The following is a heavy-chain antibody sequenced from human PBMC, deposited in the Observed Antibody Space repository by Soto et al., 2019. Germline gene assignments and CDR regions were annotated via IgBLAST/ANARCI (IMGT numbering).Heavy chain of an antibody. CDR3: ARDRVESGYPEYFQH. V-gene: IGHV3-23*01. J-gene: IGHJ1*01. Sequence: GGSLRLSCAASGFSFSSYAMSWVRQSPGRGLTWVSVITGSGGSTYYADSVKGRFTISRDNSKNTLYLQMNSLRAEDTAVYYCARDRVESGYPEYFQHWGQGTLVTVSS. D-gene: IGHD3-22*01. CDR2: ITGSGGST. CDR1: GFSFSSYA.